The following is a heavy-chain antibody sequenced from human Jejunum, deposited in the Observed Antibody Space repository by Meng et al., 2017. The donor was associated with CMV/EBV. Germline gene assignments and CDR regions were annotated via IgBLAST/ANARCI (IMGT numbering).Heavy chain of an antibody. CDR2: IYDGKDE. Sequence: QVRCVESGGGLVQLGGSLRLSCVVSGFSLSTFGMHWLCQAPGKGPEWVAFIYDGKDESYADPVKGRFTISTDNSKNTMYLQMNTLGPEDTAVYYCAKVGFGWYSIDYWGQGTLVTVSS. J-gene: IGHJ4*02. D-gene: IGHD6-19*01. V-gene: IGHV3-30*02. CDR3: AKVGFGWYSIDY. CDR1: GFSLSTFG.